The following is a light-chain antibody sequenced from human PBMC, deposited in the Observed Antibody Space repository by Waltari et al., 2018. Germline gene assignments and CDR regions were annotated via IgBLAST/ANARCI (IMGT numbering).Light chain of an antibody. CDR1: SSDVGNYNL. CDR2: EVN. J-gene: IGLJ1*01. CDR3: CSYAGSTTFWV. Sequence: QSALTQPASVSGSPGQSITISCTGTSSDVGNYNLASLYQQHPGTAPKLMIYEVNARPSGVSNRFSGSKSGNTASLTISGLQPEDEADYYCCSYAGSTTFWVFGTGTKVTVL. V-gene: IGLV2-23*02.